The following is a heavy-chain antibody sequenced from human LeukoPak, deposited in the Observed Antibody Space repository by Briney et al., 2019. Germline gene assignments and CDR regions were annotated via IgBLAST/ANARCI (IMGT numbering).Heavy chain of an antibody. CDR3: ARWNNDWEFDY. Sequence: PGGSLRLSCAASGFTFSSYGLHWVRQAPGKGLEWVAHIKEDGTEEYYVDSVKGRFTISRDNAKNSLSLQMNSLRAEDTAVYYCARWNNDWEFDYWGQGTLVSVSS. CDR1: GFTFSSYG. CDR2: IKEDGTEE. V-gene: IGHV3-7*05. D-gene: IGHD1/OR15-1a*01. J-gene: IGHJ4*02.